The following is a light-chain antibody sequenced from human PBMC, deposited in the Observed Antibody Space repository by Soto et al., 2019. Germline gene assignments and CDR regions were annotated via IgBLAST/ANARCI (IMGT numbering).Light chain of an antibody. CDR2: AVS. V-gene: IGLV2-14*01. CDR3: NSYTSSNTLV. CDR1: SSDVGGYNY. J-gene: IGLJ1*01. Sequence: SVLTQPASVSGSPGQSITISCTGTSSDVGGYNYVSWYQQHPGKAPKTMIYAVSNRPSGVSYRFSGSKSGNTASLTISGLQAEDEADYYCNSYTSSNTLVFGTGTKLTVL.